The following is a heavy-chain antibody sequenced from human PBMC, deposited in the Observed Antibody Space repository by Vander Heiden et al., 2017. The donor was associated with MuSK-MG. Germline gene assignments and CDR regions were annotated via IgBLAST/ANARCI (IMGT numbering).Heavy chain of an antibody. CDR3: ARDRCYYDSSVWGPEH. Sequence: EVQLVESGGGLVQPGGSLRLSCAASGFTFSSYWMHWVRQAPGKGLVWVSRIKGDGSSTSISYADSVMGRFTISRDNAKNTRYFKMNSLSADETDVYYCARDRCYYDSSVWGPEHWGQGTLVTVSS. J-gene: IGHJ1*01. D-gene: IGHD3-22*01. V-gene: IGHV3-74*01. CDR2: IKGDGSST. CDR1: GFTFSSYW.